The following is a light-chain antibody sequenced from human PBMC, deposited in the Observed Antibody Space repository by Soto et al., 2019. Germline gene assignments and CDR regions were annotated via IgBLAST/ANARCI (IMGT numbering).Light chain of an antibody. J-gene: IGKJ5*01. V-gene: IGKV3-15*01. CDR1: QSVSSN. CDR2: YVS. CDR3: QQYHDWPIT. Sequence: EIVLTQSPGTLSVSPGERATLSCRASQSVSSNLAWYQQKPGQAPRLLIYYVSTRATAIPARFSGSGSGTQFTLTISSLQSEDVAMYYCQQYHDWPITLGQGTRLEIK.